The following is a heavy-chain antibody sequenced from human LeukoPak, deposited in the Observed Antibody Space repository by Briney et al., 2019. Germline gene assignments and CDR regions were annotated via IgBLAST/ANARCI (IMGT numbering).Heavy chain of an antibody. CDR3: ASAQGIAAAGDY. V-gene: IGHV3-33*01. Sequence: GGSLRLSRAASGFTFSSYGMHWVRQAPGKGLEWVAVIWYDGSNKYYADSVKGRFTISRDNSRNTLYLQMNSLRAEDTAVYYCASAQGIAAAGDYWGQGTLVTVSS. J-gene: IGHJ4*02. D-gene: IGHD6-13*01. CDR2: IWYDGSNK. CDR1: GFTFSSYG.